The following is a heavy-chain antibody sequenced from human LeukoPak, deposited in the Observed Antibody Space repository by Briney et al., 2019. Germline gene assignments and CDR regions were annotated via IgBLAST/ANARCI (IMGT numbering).Heavy chain of an antibody. Sequence: ASVKVSCKASGYTFTGYYMHWVRQAPGQGLEWMGWINPNSGGTNYAQKFQGRVTMTRDTPISTAYMELSRLRSDDTAVYYCARTTDTAMGTFDYWGQGTLVTVSS. CDR2: INPNSGGT. CDR1: GYTFTGYY. CDR3: ARTTDTAMGTFDY. D-gene: IGHD5-18*01. J-gene: IGHJ4*02. V-gene: IGHV1-2*02.